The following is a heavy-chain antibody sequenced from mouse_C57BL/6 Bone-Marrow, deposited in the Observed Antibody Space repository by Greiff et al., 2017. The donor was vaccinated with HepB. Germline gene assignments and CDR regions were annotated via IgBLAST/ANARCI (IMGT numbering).Heavy chain of an antibody. CDR1: GFTFSSYA. V-gene: IGHV5-4*01. J-gene: IGHJ2*01. Sequence: DVMLVESGGGLVKPGGSLKLSCAASGFTFSSYAMSWVRQTPEKRLEWVATISDGCSYTYYPDNVKGRFTISRDNAKNNLYLQMSHLKSEDTAMYYCAREGGSVFDYWGQGTTLTVSS. D-gene: IGHD1-1*01. CDR2: ISDGCSYT. CDR3: AREGGSVFDY.